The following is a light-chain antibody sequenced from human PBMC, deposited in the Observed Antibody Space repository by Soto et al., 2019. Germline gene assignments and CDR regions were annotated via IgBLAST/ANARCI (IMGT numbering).Light chain of an antibody. Sequence: VLTQPATLSVSPGERATLSCRASQSVSGNLAWYQQKPGQAPRLLIYGASTRATGIPARFSGSGSGTEFTLIISSLKSEDFAVYYCQQYSNWPLFGQGTK. CDR2: GAS. V-gene: IGKV3-15*01. CDR3: QQYSNWPL. CDR1: QSVSGN. J-gene: IGKJ1*01.